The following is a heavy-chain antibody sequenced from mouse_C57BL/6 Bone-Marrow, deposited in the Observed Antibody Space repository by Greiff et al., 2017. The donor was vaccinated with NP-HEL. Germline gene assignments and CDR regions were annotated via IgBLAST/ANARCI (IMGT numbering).Heavy chain of an antibody. CDR2: ISSGSSTI. CDR1: GFTFSDYG. J-gene: IGHJ4*01. V-gene: IGHV5-17*01. D-gene: IGHD1-1*01. Sequence: EVKVVESGGGLVKPGGSLKLSCAASGFTFSDYGMHWVRQAPEKGLEWVAYISSGSSTIYYADTVKGRFTISRDNAKNTLFLQMTSLRSEDTAMYYCASFITTVVGAMDYWGQGTSVTVSS. CDR3: ASFITTVVGAMDY.